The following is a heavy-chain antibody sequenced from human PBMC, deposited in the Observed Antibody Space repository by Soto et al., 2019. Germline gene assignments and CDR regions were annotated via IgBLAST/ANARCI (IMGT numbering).Heavy chain of an antibody. CDR3: ARHARPDFYYMDV. CDR2: ISSNGVGT. CDR1: GFTLSGYA. Sequence: EVQLAESGGGLAQPGGSLRLSCAASGFTLSGYAMDWVRQAPGKGLEYVSGISSNGVGTYYANSVQGRFTISRDNSKNTVYLQMGSLRPEDMAVYYCARHARPDFYYMDVWGKGTMVTVSS. J-gene: IGHJ6*03. D-gene: IGHD6-6*01. V-gene: IGHV3-64*01.